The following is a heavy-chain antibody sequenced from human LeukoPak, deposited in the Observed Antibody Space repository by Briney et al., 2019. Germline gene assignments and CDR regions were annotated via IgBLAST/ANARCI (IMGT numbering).Heavy chain of an antibody. CDR2: ISGSGGST. D-gene: IGHD6-13*01. CDR1: GFTFRSYS. J-gene: IGHJ4*02. Sequence: GGSLRLSCAASGFTFRSYSMNWVRQAPGKGLEWVSAISGSGGSTYYADSVKGRFTISRDNSKNTLYLQMNSLRAEDTAVYYCATGKAAAGTTTHFDYWGQGTLVTVSS. CDR3: ATGKAAAGTTTHFDY. V-gene: IGHV3-23*01.